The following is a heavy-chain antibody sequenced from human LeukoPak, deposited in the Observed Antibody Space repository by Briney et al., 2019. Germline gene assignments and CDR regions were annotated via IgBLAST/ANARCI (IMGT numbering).Heavy chain of an antibody. V-gene: IGHV4-59*11. CDR2: IHYNGRT. CDR1: GGSISRHF. Sequence: SETLSLTCSVSGGSISRHFWSWIRQPPGRGLEWNAFIHYNGRTKYNPSLQSRVTISRDRPDNNFSLKLTSVTAADTAVYYCARLLDNDSSGDPDTFDIWGQGTVVTVSS. CDR3: ARLLDNDSSGDPDTFDI. J-gene: IGHJ3*02. D-gene: IGHD3-22*01.